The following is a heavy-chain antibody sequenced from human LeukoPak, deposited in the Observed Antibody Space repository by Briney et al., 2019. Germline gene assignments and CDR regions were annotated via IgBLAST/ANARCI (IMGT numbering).Heavy chain of an antibody. D-gene: IGHD6-13*01. CDR3: ARVRGNSCDY. CDR1: GYTLSDYY. Sequence: ASVKVSCKTSGYTLSDYYMHWVRQAPGQGLEWMGWIRGDTSDTDSPQKFQGRVTMSRDTSSNTAYMELSRLTFGDTARYFCARVRGNSCDYWGKGTLVTVSS. V-gene: IGHV1-2*02. CDR2: IRGDTSDT. J-gene: IGHJ4*02.